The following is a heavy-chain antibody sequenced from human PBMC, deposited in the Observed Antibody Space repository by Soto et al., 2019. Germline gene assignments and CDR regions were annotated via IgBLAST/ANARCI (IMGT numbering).Heavy chain of an antibody. CDR3: ARVLKGQGRSGYILPN. D-gene: IGHD5-12*01. Sequence: QVQLVQSGAEVKKPGSSVKVSCKASGGTFSRYAISWVRQAPGQGLEWKGGIIPIFGTANYAQKFQGRLTMTADESTSTAYMELSSLRSEDTAVYYCARVLKGQGRSGYILPNWGQGTLVTVSS. CDR2: IIPIFGTA. J-gene: IGHJ4*02. V-gene: IGHV1-69*12. CDR1: GGTFSRYA.